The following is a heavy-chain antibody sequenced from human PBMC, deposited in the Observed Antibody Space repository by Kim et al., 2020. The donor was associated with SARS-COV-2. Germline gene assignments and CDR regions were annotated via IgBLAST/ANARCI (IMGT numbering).Heavy chain of an antibody. CDR1: GFTFSDYY. J-gene: IGHJ4*02. D-gene: IGHD5-18*01. Sequence: GGSLRLSCAASGFTFSDYYMSWIRQAPGKGLEWVSYISSSSSYTNYADSVKGRFTISRDNAKNSLYLQMNSLRAEDTAVYYCARLNEGKYSYGYLSEDFDYWGQGTLVTVSS. V-gene: IGHV3-11*03. CDR3: ARLNEGKYSYGYLSEDFDY. CDR2: ISSSSSYT.